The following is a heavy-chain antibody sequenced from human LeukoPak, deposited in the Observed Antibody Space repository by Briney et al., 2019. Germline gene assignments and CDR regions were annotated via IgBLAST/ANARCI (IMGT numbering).Heavy chain of an antibody. Sequence: SETLSLTCTVSGGSISSYYWSWIRQPPGKGLEWIGYIYCSGSTNYNPPLKSRVTISVDTSKNQFSLKLSSVTAADTAVYYCARHGGITGTTHWFDPWGQGTLVTVSS. CDR1: GGSISSYY. V-gene: IGHV4-59*08. CDR3: ARHGGITGTTHWFDP. J-gene: IGHJ5*02. CDR2: IYCSGST. D-gene: IGHD1-20*01.